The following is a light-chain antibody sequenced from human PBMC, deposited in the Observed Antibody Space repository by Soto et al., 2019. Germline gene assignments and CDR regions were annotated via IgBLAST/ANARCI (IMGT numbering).Light chain of an antibody. Sequence: QSALTQPPSASGSPGQSVTISCTGTSSDVGGYNYVSWYQQHPGKAPKLMIYEVFKRPSGVPDRFSGSKSGNTASLTVSGLQAEDEADYYFSSYAGSNNFDVFGTGTKLTVL. J-gene: IGLJ1*01. V-gene: IGLV2-8*01. CDR1: SSDVGGYNY. CDR3: SSYAGSNNFDV. CDR2: EVF.